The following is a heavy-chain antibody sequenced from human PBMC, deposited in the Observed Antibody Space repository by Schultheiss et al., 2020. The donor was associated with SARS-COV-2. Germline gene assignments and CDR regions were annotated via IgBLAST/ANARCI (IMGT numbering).Heavy chain of an antibody. D-gene: IGHD1-20*01. J-gene: IGHJ4*02. Sequence: GGSLRLSCAASGFTFSSYGMHWVRQAPGKGLEWVAVIWYDGSNKYYADSVKGRFTISRDNSKNTLYLQMNSLRAEDTAVYYCARDLFDNLNFGSPMGYWGQGTLVTVSS. CDR2: IWYDGSNK. V-gene: IGHV3-33*01. CDR1: GFTFSSYG. CDR3: ARDLFDNLNFGSPMGY.